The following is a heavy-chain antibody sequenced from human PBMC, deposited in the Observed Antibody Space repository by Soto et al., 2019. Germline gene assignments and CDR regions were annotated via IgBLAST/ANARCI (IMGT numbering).Heavy chain of an antibody. V-gene: IGHV4-59*08. J-gene: IGHJ3*02. CDR1: GGSISSYV. Sequence: PSETLALTCAVSGGSISSYVWTWIRQTPGKGLEWIGYIYYSGSTNYNPSLKSRVTISVDTSKNQFSLKLSSVTAADTAVYYCARRGYSYGSSSAAFDIWGQGTMVTVSS. D-gene: IGHD5-18*01. CDR2: IYYSGST. CDR3: ARRGYSYGSSSAAFDI.